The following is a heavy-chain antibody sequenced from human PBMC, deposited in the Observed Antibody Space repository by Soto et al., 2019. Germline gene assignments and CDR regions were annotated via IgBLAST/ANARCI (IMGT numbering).Heavy chain of an antibody. CDR1: GVSFRNSW. Sequence: PWGSPRLSCAASGVSFRNSWITLFRHSPLKGLEWVANIKQDGSEKYYVDSVKGRFTISRDNAKNSLYLQMNSLRAEDTAVYYCARGCSGGSCYSIWFDYWGQGTQVTVS. CDR2: IKQDGSEK. D-gene: IGHD2-15*01. V-gene: IGHV3-7*03. J-gene: IGHJ4*02. CDR3: ARGCSGGSCYSIWFDY.